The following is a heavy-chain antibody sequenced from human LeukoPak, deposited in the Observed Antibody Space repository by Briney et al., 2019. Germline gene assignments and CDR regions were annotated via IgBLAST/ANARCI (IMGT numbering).Heavy chain of an antibody. D-gene: IGHD6-13*01. CDR2: INWNGGST. V-gene: IGHV3-20*04. CDR3: ARRIAAYYYMDV. J-gene: IGHJ6*03. Sequence: GGSLRLSCAASGFTFDDYGMSWVRQAPGKGLEWVSGINWNGGSTGYADSVKGRFTISRDNAKNSPYLQMNSLRAEDTALYYCARRIAAYYYMDVWGKGTTVTVSS. CDR1: GFTFDDYG.